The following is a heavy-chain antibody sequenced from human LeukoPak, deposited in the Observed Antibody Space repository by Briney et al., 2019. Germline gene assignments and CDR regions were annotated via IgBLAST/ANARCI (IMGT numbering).Heavy chain of an antibody. CDR3: ARDRAVPAAKTYYFDY. CDR2: ISYDGSNK. J-gene: IGHJ4*02. V-gene: IGHV3-30-3*01. D-gene: IGHD2-2*01. CDR1: GFTFSSYA. Sequence: GRSLRLSCAASGFTFSSYAMHWVRQAPGKGLEWVAVISYDGSNKYYADSVKGRFTISRDNSKNTLHLQMNSLRAEDTAAYYCARDRAVPAAKTYYFDYWGQETLVTVSS.